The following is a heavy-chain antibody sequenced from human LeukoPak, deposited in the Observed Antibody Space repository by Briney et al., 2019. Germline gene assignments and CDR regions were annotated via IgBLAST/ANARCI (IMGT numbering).Heavy chain of an antibody. CDR3: ASYGWFGAIDI. CDR2: ISSSSSYI. CDR1: GFTFSSYS. Sequence: PGGSLRLSCAASGFTFSSYSMNWVRQAPGKGLEGVSSISSSSSYIYYADSVKGRFTTSRDNAKNSLYLQMNSLRAEDTAVYYCASYGWFGAIDIWGQGTMVTVSS. V-gene: IGHV3-21*01. D-gene: IGHD3-10*01. J-gene: IGHJ3*02.